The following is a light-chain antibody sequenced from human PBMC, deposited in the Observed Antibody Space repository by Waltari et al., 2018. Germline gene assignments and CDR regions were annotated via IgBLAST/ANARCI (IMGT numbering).Light chain of an antibody. Sequence: DIQMTQSPSYLSASVGDRVTITCQASQDITNYLNWFQQKPGKAPNLMIYDAPNLETGVPSRCSGSGSGTDFTFAISSLQPEEIATYYCQDYDNLPPLTFGGGTKVEIK. J-gene: IGKJ4*01. V-gene: IGKV1-33*01. CDR2: DAP. CDR1: QDITNY. CDR3: QDYDNLPPLT.